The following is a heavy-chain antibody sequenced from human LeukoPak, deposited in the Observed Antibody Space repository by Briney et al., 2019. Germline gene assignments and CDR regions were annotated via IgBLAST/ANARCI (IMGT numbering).Heavy chain of an antibody. CDR3: ARYSSSWYYFDY. CDR1: GGSISSGGYY. D-gene: IGHD6-13*01. CDR2: IYYSGST. V-gene: IGHV4-31*03. Sequence: SQTLSLTCTVSGGSISSGGYYWSWIRQHPGKGLEWIGYIYYSGSTYYNPSLKSRVTISVDTSKNQFSLKLSSVTAADTAVYYCARYSSSWYYFDYWGQGTLVTVYS. J-gene: IGHJ4*02.